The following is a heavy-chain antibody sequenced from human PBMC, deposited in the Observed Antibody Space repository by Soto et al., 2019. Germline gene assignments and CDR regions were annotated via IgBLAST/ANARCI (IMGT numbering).Heavy chain of an antibody. CDR2: ISYDGNNK. CDR1: GFTFSSYA. Sequence: ESGGGVVQPGRSLRLSCAASGFTFSSYAMHWVRQAPGKGLEWVAVISYDGNNKYYADSVKGRFTISRDNSESTLYLQMNSLRAEDTAVYYCASDKSAFGVASHFDYWGQGTLVTVSS. D-gene: IGHD3-3*01. J-gene: IGHJ4*02. V-gene: IGHV3-30-3*01. CDR3: ASDKSAFGVASHFDY.